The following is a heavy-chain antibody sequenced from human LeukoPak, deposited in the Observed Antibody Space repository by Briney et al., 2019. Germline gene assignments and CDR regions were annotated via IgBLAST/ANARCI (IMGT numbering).Heavy chain of an antibody. CDR2: INPDGDGM. CDR3: AAWTDRGYSY. CDR1: GFTFSRSW. J-gene: IGHJ4*02. Sequence: GGSLRLSCTASGFTFSRSWMNWIRQAPGKGLEWVANINPDGDGMRFVDSVKGRYTMSRDNAQSSLHLQMNSLRVEDTAFYYCAAWTDRGYSYWGQGVLVTVSS. D-gene: IGHD5-12*01. V-gene: IGHV3-7*01.